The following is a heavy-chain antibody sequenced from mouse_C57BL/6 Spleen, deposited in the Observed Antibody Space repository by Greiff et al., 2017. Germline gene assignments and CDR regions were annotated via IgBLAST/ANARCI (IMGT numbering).Heavy chain of an antibody. V-gene: IGHV1-50*01. D-gene: IGHD2-1*01. J-gene: IGHJ2*01. CDR3: ARRAIYYHSYAPFDD. Sequence: QVQLQQSGAELVKPGASVKLSCKASGYTFTSYWMQWVKQRPGQGLEWIGEIDPSDSYTNYNQKFKGKATVTVDTSSSTAYMQLSSLTSEDSAVYYFARRAIYYHSYAPFDDWGQGTTLTVSS. CDR2: IDPSDSYT. CDR1: GYTFTSYW.